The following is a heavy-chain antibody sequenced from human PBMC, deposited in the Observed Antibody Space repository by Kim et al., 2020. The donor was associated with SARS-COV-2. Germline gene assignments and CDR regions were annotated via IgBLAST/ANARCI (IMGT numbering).Heavy chain of an antibody. CDR1: GFTFSSYS. Sequence: GGSLRLSCAASGFTFSSYSMNWVRQAPGKGLEWVSYISSSSSTIYYADSVKGRFTISRDNAKNSLYLQMNSLRDEDTAVYYCARDKYCGGDCIPNWFDPWGQGTLVTVSS. V-gene: IGHV3-48*02. CDR2: ISSSSSTI. J-gene: IGHJ5*02. D-gene: IGHD2-21*02. CDR3: ARDKYCGGDCIPNWFDP.